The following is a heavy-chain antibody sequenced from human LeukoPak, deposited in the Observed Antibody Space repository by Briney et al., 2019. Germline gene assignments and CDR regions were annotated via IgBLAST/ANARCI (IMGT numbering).Heavy chain of an antibody. CDR2: IYYSGST. CDR3: ARVVGYKYWFDP. CDR1: GGSISSSSYY. D-gene: IGHD5-24*01. Sequence: ASETLSLTCTVSGGSISSSSYYWGWIRQPPGKGLEWIGSIYYSGSTNYNPSLKSRVTISVDTSKNQFSLKLSSVTAADTAVYYCARVVGYKYWFDPWGQGTLVTVSS. V-gene: IGHV4-39*07. J-gene: IGHJ5*02.